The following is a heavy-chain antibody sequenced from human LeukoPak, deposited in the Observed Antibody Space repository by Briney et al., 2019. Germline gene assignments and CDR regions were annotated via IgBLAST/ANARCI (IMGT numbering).Heavy chain of an antibody. CDR3: ARLASSIEVDY. J-gene: IGHJ4*02. V-gene: IGHV4-59*01. CDR2: IYYSGST. Sequence: SETLSLTCTVSGGSISSYYWSWIRQPPGEGLEWIGYIYYSGSTNYNPSLKSRVTISVDTSKNQFSLKLSSVTAAGTAVYYCARLASSIEVDYWGQGTLVTVSS. D-gene: IGHD2-2*01. CDR1: GGSISSYY.